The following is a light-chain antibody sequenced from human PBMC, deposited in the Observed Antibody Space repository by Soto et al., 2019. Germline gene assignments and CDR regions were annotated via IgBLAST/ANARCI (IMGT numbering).Light chain of an antibody. CDR3: QQANSFPLT. V-gene: IGKV1-5*01. Sequence: DIQMTQSPSTLSASVGDRVTISCRASQTITSWLAWYQQKPGKAPKLLIYDASSLESGVPSRFSGSGSGTEFTLTISSLQPDDFATYYCQQANSFPLTYGGGTKVEIK. J-gene: IGKJ4*01. CDR1: QTITSW. CDR2: DAS.